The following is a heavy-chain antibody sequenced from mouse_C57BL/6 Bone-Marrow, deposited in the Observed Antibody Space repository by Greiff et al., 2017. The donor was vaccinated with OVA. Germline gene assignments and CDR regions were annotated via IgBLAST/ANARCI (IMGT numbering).Heavy chain of an antibody. V-gene: IGHV1-69*01. CDR1: GYTFTSYW. CDR3: ASGGGPYFDY. J-gene: IGHJ2*01. Sequence: VQLQQPGAELVMPGASVKLSCKASGYTFTSYWMHWVKQRPGQGLEWIGEIDPSDSYTNYNQKFKGKATFTADTSSNTAYMQLSSLTTEDSAIYYCASGGGPYFDYWGQGTTLTVSS. CDR2: IDPSDSYT.